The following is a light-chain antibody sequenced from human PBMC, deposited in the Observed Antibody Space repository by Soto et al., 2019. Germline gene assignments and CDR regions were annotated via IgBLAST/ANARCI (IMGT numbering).Light chain of an antibody. CDR2: GAS. Sequence: EIVLTQSPGTLSLSPGERATLSCRASQSVSSSYLAWYQQKPGQAPRLLIYGASSRATGIPDRFSGSGSGTDFTLTISRLEPDDFATYYCQHYNSHSEAFGQGTKVELK. CDR3: QHYNSHSEA. CDR1: QSVSSSY. J-gene: IGKJ1*01. V-gene: IGKV3-20*01.